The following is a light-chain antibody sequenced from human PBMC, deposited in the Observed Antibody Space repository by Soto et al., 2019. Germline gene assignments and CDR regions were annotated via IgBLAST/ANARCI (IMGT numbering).Light chain of an antibody. CDR1: SSDVGGYDY. Sequence: QSALAQPASVSGSLGESIAISCAGSSSDVGGYDYVSWYQQHPDKAPKLILYDVSNRPSGISFRFSGSKSGNTASLTISELQAEDEADYYCRSYTSSATYVFGTGTKLTVL. CDR2: DVS. CDR3: RSYTSSATYV. J-gene: IGLJ1*01. V-gene: IGLV2-14*03.